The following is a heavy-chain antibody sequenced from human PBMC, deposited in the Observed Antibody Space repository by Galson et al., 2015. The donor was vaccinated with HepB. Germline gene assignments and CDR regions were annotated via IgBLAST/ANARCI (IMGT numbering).Heavy chain of an antibody. V-gene: IGHV5-10-1*01. CDR2: IDPSDSYT. J-gene: IGHJ3*02. CDR3: ARAPYYDYVWGSYRIDAFDI. D-gene: IGHD3-16*02. Sequence: QSGAEVKKPGESLRISCKGSGYSFTSYWISWVRQMPGKGLEWMGRIDPSDSYTNYSPSFQGHVTISADKSISTAYLQWSSLKASDTAMYYCARAPYYDYVWGSYRIDAFDIWGQGTMVTVSS. CDR1: GYSFTSYW.